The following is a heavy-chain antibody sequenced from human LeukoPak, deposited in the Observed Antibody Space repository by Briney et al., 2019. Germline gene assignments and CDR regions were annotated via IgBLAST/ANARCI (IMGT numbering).Heavy chain of an antibody. CDR3: ARDMEMATISGFDY. V-gene: IGHV3-74*01. D-gene: IGHD5-24*01. CDR1: GFTFSTYW. CDR2: INSDGSST. J-gene: IGHJ4*02. Sequence: GGSLRLSCAAAGFTFSTYWMHWVRQAPGKGLVWVSRINSDGSSTTYADSVKGRVTISRDNAKNTLYLQVNSLRADDTAVYYCARDMEMATISGFDYWGQGTLVTVSS.